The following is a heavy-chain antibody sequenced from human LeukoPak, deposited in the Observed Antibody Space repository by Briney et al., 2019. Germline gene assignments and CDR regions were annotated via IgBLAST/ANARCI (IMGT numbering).Heavy chain of an antibody. D-gene: IGHD5-12*01. Sequence: PGGSLRLSCAASGFTFSDYYMTWIRQAPGKGLEWVSYISSSGSTVYYADSVKGRFTISRDNAKNSLYLQMNSLRAEDTALYYCAKDIRTWLPTYFDYWGQGTLVTVSS. CDR3: AKDIRTWLPTYFDY. CDR1: GFTFSDYY. V-gene: IGHV3-11*01. CDR2: ISSSGSTV. J-gene: IGHJ4*02.